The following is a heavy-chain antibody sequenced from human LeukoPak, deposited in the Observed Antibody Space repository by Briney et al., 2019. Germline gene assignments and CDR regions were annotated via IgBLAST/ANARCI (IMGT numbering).Heavy chain of an antibody. CDR2: ISILGTNI. V-gene: IGHV3-48*03. D-gene: IGHD3-22*01. J-gene: IGHJ3*02. CDR3: TRGGSSGYNYNAFDI. Sequence: GGSLRLSCAASGFNFSNNWMNWVRQAPGKGLEWISYISILGTNIYYADSVKGRFTISRDNAKNSLYLQMNSLRAEDTAVYYCTRGGSSGYNYNAFDIWGQGTMVTVSS. CDR1: GFNFSNNW.